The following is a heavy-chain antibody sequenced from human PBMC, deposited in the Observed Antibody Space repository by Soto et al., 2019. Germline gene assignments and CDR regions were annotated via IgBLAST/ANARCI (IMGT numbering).Heavy chain of an antibody. CDR3: ARDDGDYVFDY. J-gene: IGHJ4*02. Sequence: QVQLVESGGGVVQPGRSLRLSCAASGFTFSSYGMHWVRQAPGKGLEWVAVIWYDGSNKYYADSVKGRFTISRDNSKNTLYLQMNSLRAEDTAVYYCARDDGDYVFDYWGQGTLVTVSS. D-gene: IGHD4-17*01. CDR2: IWYDGSNK. CDR1: GFTFSSYG. V-gene: IGHV3-33*01.